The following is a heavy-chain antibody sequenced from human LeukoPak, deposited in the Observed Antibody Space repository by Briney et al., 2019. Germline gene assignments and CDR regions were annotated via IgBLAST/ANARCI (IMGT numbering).Heavy chain of an antibody. D-gene: IGHD3-10*01. CDR2: ISYDGSNK. Sequence: GGSLILSCAASGFTFSSYAMHWVRQAPGKGLEWVAVISYDGSNKYYADSVKGRFTISRDNSKNTLYLQMNSLRAEDTAVYYCAREEGYYGSALGYWGQGTLVTVSS. J-gene: IGHJ4*02. V-gene: IGHV3-30-3*01. CDR3: AREEGYYGSALGY. CDR1: GFTFSSYA.